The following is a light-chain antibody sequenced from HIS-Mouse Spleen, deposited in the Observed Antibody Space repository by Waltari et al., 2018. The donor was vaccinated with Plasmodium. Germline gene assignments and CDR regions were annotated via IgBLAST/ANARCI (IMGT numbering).Light chain of an antibody. J-gene: IGLJ3*02. CDR1: ALPTKY. CDR3: YSTDSSGNHRV. CDR2: EDS. V-gene: IGLV3-10*01. Sequence: SYALPQPPSVSVSPGQTARLTCSGDALPTKYAYLYQQKSGQAPVLVIYEDSKRPSGIPERCSGSSSGTMATLTISGAQVEDEADYYCYSTDSSGNHRVFGGGTKLTVL.